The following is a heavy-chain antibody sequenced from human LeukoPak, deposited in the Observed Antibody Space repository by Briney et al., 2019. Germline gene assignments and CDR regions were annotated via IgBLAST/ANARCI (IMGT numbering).Heavy chain of an antibody. CDR3: ARDRLLGVVVAAGSSWLDP. Sequence: ASVKVSCKASGYTFTSYYMHWVRQAPGQGLEWMGIINPSGGSTSYAQKFQGRVTMTRDTSTSTVYMELSSLRSEDTAVYYCARDRLLGVVVAAGSSWLDPWGQGTLVTVSS. J-gene: IGHJ5*02. CDR2: INPSGGST. CDR1: GYTFTSYY. D-gene: IGHD2-15*01. V-gene: IGHV1-46*01.